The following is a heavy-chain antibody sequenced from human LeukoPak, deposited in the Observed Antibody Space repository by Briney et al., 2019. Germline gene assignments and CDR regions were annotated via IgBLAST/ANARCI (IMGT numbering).Heavy chain of an antibody. CDR1: GFTFSSYG. D-gene: IGHD3-3*01. CDR3: AKAGIFGVVSKYYYYGMDV. CDR2: ISYDGSDQ. Sequence: AGSLRLSCAASGFTFSSYGMHWVRQAPGKGLEWVALISYDGSDQYYPDSVRGRFTVSRDDSKNTLYLQMDSLRAEDTAVYYCAKAGIFGVVSKYYYYGMDVWGQGTTVTVSS. J-gene: IGHJ6*02. V-gene: IGHV3-30*18.